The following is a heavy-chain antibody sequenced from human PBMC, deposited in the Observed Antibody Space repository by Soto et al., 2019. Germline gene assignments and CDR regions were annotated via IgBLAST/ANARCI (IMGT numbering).Heavy chain of an antibody. D-gene: IGHD7-27*01. J-gene: IGHJ6*03. Sequence: SETLSLTCTVSGGSISSSSYYWGWIRQPPGKGLEWIGSIYYSGSTYYNPSLKSRVTISVDTSKNQFSLKLSSVTAADTAVYYCASVTGDFRYYYYYYMDVWGKGTTVTVSS. V-gene: IGHV4-39*01. CDR1: GGSISSSSYY. CDR3: ASVTGDFRYYYYYYMDV. CDR2: IYYSGST.